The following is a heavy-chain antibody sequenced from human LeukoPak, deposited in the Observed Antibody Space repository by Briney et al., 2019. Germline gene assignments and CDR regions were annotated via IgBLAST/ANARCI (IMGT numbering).Heavy chain of an antibody. CDR1: GYSISSGYY. J-gene: IGHJ4*02. CDR2: IYRSGTT. V-gene: IGHV4-38-2*01. Sequence: SETLSLTCGVSGYSISSGYYWGWIRQPPGKGLEWIASIYRSGTTYYNPSLKSRVTISVDTSKNQFSLRLSSVTAADTAVYYCAGAPAGSLTWLSPLDYWGQGTLVTVSS. D-gene: IGHD2-2*01. CDR3: AGAPAGSLTWLSPLDY.